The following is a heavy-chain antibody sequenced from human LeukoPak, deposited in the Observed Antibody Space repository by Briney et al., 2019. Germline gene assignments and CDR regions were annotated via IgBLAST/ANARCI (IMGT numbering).Heavy chain of an antibody. CDR1: EVRVSTNY. D-gene: IGHD3-10*01. CDR2: IDSGATT. V-gene: IGHV3-53*01. J-gene: IGHJ5*02. Sequence: GGSLRLSCAASEVRVSTNYMNWVRQAPGKGLEWVSLIDSGATTYYADSVKGRFTISRDNSKNTVYLQMNSLRAEDTAVYYCARLEFRGVIGPWGQGTLVTVSS. CDR3: ARLEFRGVIGP.